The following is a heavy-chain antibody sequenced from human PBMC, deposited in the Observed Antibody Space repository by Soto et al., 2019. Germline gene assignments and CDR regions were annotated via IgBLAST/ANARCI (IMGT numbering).Heavy chain of an antibody. CDR2: INPNSGGT. V-gene: IGHV1-2*04. D-gene: IGHD4-17*01. CDR1: GYTFTGYY. Sequence: ASVKVSCKASGYTFTGYYMHWVRQAPRQGLEWMGWINPNSGGTNYAQKFQGWVTMTRDTSISTAYMELSRLRSDDTAVYYCAREKRGVDYGDPNYYYMDVWGKGTTVTVSS. J-gene: IGHJ6*03. CDR3: AREKRGVDYGDPNYYYMDV.